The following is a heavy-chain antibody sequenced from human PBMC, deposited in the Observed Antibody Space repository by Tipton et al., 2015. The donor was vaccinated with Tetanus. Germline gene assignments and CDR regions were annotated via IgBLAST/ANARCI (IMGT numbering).Heavy chain of an antibody. V-gene: IGHV4-61*01. CDR3: ARIHDFLSGHFDF. CDR2: IYYGGVT. CDR1: GGSVNSGTYY. Sequence: TLSLTCSVSGGSVNSGTYYWSWIRQPPGKGLEWLGDIYYGGVTQYNPSLESRVTISMDTSKNQVSLRLTSVTAADTAVYYCARIHDFLSGHFDFWGQGTLVTVSS. D-gene: IGHD3-3*01. J-gene: IGHJ4*02.